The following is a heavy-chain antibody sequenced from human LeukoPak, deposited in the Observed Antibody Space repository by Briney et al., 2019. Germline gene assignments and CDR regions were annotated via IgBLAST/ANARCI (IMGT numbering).Heavy chain of an antibody. D-gene: IGHD6-13*01. CDR3: ARPRYSSSWRYYFDY. CDR2: GSDIGGT. V-gene: IGHV4-34*01. Sequence: SETLSLTCAVYGGSLNGHYWSWIRQSPGKGLEWIGEGSDIGGTKFNPSLKSRVSISADTSKNQFSLKLSSVTAADTAVYYCARPRYSSSWRYYFDYWGQGTLVTVSS. J-gene: IGHJ4*02. CDR1: GGSLNGHY.